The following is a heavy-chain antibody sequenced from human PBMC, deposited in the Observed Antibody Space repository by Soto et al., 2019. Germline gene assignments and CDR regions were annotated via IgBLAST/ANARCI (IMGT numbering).Heavy chain of an antibody. Sequence: SCEASGFSFRKHGMSWVRQAPGKGPEWLAIISVSGGSTYYADSVKGRFTISRDNSENTLSLQMNSLRADDTAIYYCARAGQRYYFDFWGQGTLVTVSS. D-gene: IGHD3-16*01. CDR2: ISVSGGST. CDR1: GFSFRKHG. J-gene: IGHJ4*02. CDR3: ARAGQRYYFDF. V-gene: IGHV3-23*01.